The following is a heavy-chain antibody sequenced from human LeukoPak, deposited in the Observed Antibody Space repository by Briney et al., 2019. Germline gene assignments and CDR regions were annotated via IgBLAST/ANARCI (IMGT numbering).Heavy chain of an antibody. CDR3: ARDSIFSGYFDY. Sequence: SETLSLTCTVSGGSISSYYWSWIRQPAGKGLEWIGRIYTSGSTNYNPSLKSRVTIPVDTSKNQFSLKLSSVTAADTAVYYCARDSIFSGYFDYWGQGTLVTVSS. D-gene: IGHD3-10*01. CDR2: IYTSGST. CDR1: GGSISSYY. V-gene: IGHV4-4*07. J-gene: IGHJ4*02.